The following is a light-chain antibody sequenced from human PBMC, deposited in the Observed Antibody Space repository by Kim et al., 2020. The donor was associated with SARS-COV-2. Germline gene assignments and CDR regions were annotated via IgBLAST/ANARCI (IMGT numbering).Light chain of an antibody. Sequence: SPGERATLSCRASQSVSSSYSAWYQHTPGQPPRLLIYDASIRATGIPDRFSGSESGTDFTLTISRVEPEDFAVYYCQQYGSSRWTFGQGTKVEIK. J-gene: IGKJ1*01. V-gene: IGKV3-20*01. CDR1: QSVSSSY. CDR2: DAS. CDR3: QQYGSSRWT.